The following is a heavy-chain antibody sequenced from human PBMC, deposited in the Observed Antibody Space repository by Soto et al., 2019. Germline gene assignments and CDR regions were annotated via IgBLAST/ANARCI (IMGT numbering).Heavy chain of an antibody. Sequence: PGESLKISCTGSGYSFSSYWVAWVRQMPGKGLEWMGIIYPGDSDTRYSPSVQGQVTISADKSIRPAYLQWSSRKASEPAMYYCARRAAATEESDYWGQGTQVTVSS. CDR1: GYSFSSYW. J-gene: IGHJ4*02. D-gene: IGHD6-13*01. CDR3: ARRAAATEESDY. V-gene: IGHV5-51*01. CDR2: IYPGDSDT.